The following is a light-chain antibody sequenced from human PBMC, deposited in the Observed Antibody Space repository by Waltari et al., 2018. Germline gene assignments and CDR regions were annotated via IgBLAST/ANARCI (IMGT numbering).Light chain of an antibody. CDR2: GAS. CDR3: QQYNNWRWT. V-gene: IGKV3-15*01. Sequence: ETVMTQSPATLSVSPGERATLSCRASQSVSSNLAWYQQKPGQAPRLLIYGASTRATGIPGRFSGGGSGTEVTLTISILESEDFAVYYCQQYNNWRWTFGQGTKVEIK. CDR1: QSVSSN. J-gene: IGKJ1*01.